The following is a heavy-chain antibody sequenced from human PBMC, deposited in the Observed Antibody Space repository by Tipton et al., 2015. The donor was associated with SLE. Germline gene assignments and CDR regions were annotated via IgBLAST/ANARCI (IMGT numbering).Heavy chain of an antibody. V-gene: IGHV4-34*09. CDR3: ARVGGGYFTNWFDP. D-gene: IGHD5-18*01. CDR1: GGSISSHY. CDR2: INHSGST. Sequence: LRLSCTVSGGSISSHYWSWIRQPPGKGLEWIGEINHSGSTYYNPSLKSRVTISVDTSKNQFSLKLSSVTAADTAVYYCARVGGGYFTNWFDPWGQGTLVTVSS. J-gene: IGHJ5*02.